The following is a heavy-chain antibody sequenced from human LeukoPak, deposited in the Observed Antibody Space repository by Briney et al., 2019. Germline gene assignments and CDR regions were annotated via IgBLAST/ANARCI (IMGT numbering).Heavy chain of an antibody. J-gene: IGHJ3*02. CDR1: GFTFSDHF. V-gene: IGHV3-72*01. CDR3: TKAFFSGNYYYAFDI. CDR2: RRNKGRSYST. D-gene: IGHD1-26*01. Sequence: GGSLRLSCAASGFTFSDHFMDWVRQSPGKGLEWVGRRRNKGRSYSTEYAASVKDRFTISRDDSKNSLYLQMNSLKTEDTAVYYCTKAFFSGNYYYAFDIWGQGTMVTVSS.